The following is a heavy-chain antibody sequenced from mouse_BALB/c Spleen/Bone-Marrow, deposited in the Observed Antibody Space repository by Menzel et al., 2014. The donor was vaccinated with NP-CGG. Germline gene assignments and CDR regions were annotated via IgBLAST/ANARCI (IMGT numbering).Heavy chain of an antibody. J-gene: IGHJ1*01. CDR1: GFNIKDTY. Sequence: EVNLVESGAELVKPGASVKLSCSVSGFNIKDTYMHWVKQRPEQGLEWIGRIDPANGNTKYDPKFQDKATITADTSSNTVDLQLSSLTFEDTAVYYCARQEFAIYWYFDVWGAGTTVTVSS. D-gene: IGHD1-3*01. CDR2: IDPANGNT. CDR3: ARQEFAIYWYFDV. V-gene: IGHV14-3*02.